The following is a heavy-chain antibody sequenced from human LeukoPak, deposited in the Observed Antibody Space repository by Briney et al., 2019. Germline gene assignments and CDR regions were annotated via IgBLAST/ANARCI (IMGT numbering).Heavy chain of an antibody. CDR2: INPNSGGT. J-gene: IGHJ5*02. CDR3: ARDPNGDYGWFDP. Sequence: GASVKVSCKASGYTLTGYYMHWVRQAPGQGLEWMGWINPNSGGTNYAQKFQGRVTMTRDTSISTAYMELSRLRSDDTAVYYCARDPNGDYGWFDPWGQGTLVSVSS. D-gene: IGHD4-17*01. V-gene: IGHV1-2*02. CDR1: GYTLTGYY.